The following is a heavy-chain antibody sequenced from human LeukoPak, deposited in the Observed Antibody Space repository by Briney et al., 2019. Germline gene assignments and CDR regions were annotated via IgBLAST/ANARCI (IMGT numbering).Heavy chain of an antibody. Sequence: PSETLSLTCTVSGGSISSYYWSWIRQPPRKGLEWIGYIYYSGSTNYNPSLKSRVTISVDTSKNQFSLELSSVTAADTAVYYCARGTAAAVPFLTGWGQGTLVTVSS. CDR2: IYYSGST. CDR3: ARGTAAAVPFLTG. CDR1: GGSISSYY. V-gene: IGHV4-59*01. J-gene: IGHJ4*02. D-gene: IGHD3-9*01.